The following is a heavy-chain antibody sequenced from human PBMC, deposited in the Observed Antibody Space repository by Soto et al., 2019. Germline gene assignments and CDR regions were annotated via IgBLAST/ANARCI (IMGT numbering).Heavy chain of an antibody. D-gene: IGHD2-15*01. CDR3: ARGKENCSGGSCYLSDDAFDI. CDR1: GYTFTSYG. CDR2: ISAYNGNT. V-gene: IGHV1-18*01. Sequence: ASVKVSCKASGYTFTSYGISWVRQAPGQGLEWMGWISAYNGNTNYAQKLQGRVTMATDTSTSTAYMELRSLRSDDTAVYYCARGKENCSGGSCYLSDDAFDIWGQGTMVTVSS. J-gene: IGHJ3*02.